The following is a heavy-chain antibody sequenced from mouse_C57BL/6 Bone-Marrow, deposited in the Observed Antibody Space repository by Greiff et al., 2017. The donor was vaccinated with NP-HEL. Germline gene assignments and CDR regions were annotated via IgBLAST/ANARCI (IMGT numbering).Heavy chain of an antibody. J-gene: IGHJ2*01. V-gene: IGHV5-4*01. CDR1: GFTFSSYA. CDR2: ISDGGSYT. CDR3: ARDRMGEGY. Sequence: EVKLMESGGGLVKPGGSLKLSCAASGFTFSSYAMSWVRQTPEKRLEWVATISDGGSYTYYSDNVKGRFTISRDNAKNNLYLQMSHLKSEDTAMYYCARDRMGEGYWGQGTTLTVSS. D-gene: IGHD2-3*01.